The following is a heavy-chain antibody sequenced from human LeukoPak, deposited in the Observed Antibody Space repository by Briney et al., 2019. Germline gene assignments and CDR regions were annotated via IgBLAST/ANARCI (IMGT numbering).Heavy chain of an antibody. Sequence: GASVKVSCKAFGGSLSSYGLSWVRQVPGQGLEWMGGIIQSYGKVDYAQKFQARVTITAADSTSTAYMELSSLRSEDTGMYYCARFGRPTGTTSRRPLPSMYYYYGFDVWGQGTTVTVSS. CDR1: GGSLSSYG. CDR3: ARFGRPTGTTSRRPLPSMYYYYGFDV. V-gene: IGHV1-69*13. D-gene: IGHD1-7*01. J-gene: IGHJ6*02. CDR2: IIQSYGKV.